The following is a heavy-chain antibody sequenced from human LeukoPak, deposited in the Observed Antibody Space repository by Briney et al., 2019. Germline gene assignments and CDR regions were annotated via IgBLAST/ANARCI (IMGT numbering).Heavy chain of an antibody. Sequence: GGSLRLSCAASGFPFSSYWMSGVRQAPGKGLEGVANIKQDGSEKYYVDSVKGRFTISRDNAKNSLYLQMNSLRAEDTAVYYCARGMYSSSWVDYWGQGTLVTVSS. D-gene: IGHD6-13*01. CDR1: GFPFSSYW. J-gene: IGHJ4*02. CDR2: IKQDGSEK. V-gene: IGHV3-7*03. CDR3: ARGMYSSSWVDY.